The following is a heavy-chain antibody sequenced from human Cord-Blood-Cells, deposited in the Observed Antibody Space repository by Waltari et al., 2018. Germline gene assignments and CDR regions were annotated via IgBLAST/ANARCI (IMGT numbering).Heavy chain of an antibody. D-gene: IGHD6-19*01. Sequence: QVQLQQWGAGLLKPSETLSLTCAVYGGSFSGYYWSWIRQPPGKGLEWIGEINHSGSTNYNPSLKSRVTISVDTSKNQFSLKLSSGTAADTAVYYCARLGGSSGWYYYYYMDVWGKGTTVTVSS. J-gene: IGHJ6*03. V-gene: IGHV4-34*01. CDR2: INHSGST. CDR3: ARLGGSSGWYYYYYMDV. CDR1: GGSFSGYY.